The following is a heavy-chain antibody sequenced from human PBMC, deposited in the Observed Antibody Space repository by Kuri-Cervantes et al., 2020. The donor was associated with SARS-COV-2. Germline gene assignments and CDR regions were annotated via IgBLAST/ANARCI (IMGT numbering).Heavy chain of an antibody. D-gene: IGHD3-16*02. J-gene: IGHJ4*02. CDR1: GFTFSNYG. Sequence: GESLKISCAASGFTFSNYGMHWVRQAPGKGLEWVAVIWYGGSNKYYADSVKGRFTISRDNSRNTVFLQMDSLRAEDTAVYYCAKAAFTGYTGYRIDWGQGTLVTVSS. V-gene: IGHV3-33*06. CDR3: AKAAFTGYTGYRID. CDR2: IWYGGSNK.